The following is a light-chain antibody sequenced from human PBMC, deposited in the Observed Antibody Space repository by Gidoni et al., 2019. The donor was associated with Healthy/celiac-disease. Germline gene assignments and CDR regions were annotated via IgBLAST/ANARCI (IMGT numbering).Light chain of an antibody. J-gene: IGKJ4*01. V-gene: IGKV3-11*01. CDR1: QSISSY. CDR3: QQRSNWPLLT. CDR2: DAS. Sequence: EIVLTHPQATLSSSPGERAALPCSASQSISSYLDWYQQKPGQAPRLLIYDASNRATGVPARFSGSGSGADFTLTISSLERVDFAVYYCQQRSNWPLLTFGGGTKVEIK.